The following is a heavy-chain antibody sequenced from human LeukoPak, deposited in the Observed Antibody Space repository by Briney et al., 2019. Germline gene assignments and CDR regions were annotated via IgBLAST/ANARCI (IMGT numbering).Heavy chain of an antibody. Sequence: GGSLRLSCAASGFTFSSYWMSWVRQAPGKWLEWVANIKQDGSEKYYVDSVKGRFTISRDNAKNSLYLQMNSLRAEDTAVYYCARDQVPVTPDPYFDYYYMDVWGKGTTVTVSS. CDR1: GFTFSSYW. CDR2: IKQDGSEK. CDR3: ARDQVPVTPDPYFDYYYMDV. V-gene: IGHV3-7*01. J-gene: IGHJ6*03. D-gene: IGHD4-17*01.